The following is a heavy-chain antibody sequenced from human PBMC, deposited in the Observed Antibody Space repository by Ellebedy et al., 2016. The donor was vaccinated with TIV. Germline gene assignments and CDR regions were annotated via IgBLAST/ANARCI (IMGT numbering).Heavy chain of an antibody. V-gene: IGHV3-23*01. CDR2: ISGRGDSR. CDR1: GFTFSSSA. CDR3: AKVAGYASGWTDS. J-gene: IGHJ4*02. Sequence: GESLKISXVASGFTFSSSAMAWVRQAPGKGLEWVSGISGRGDSRYYADSVRGRSTISRDNSKNTLYLQMNSLRVEDTGVYFCAKVAGYASGWTDSWGQGSLLIVSS. D-gene: IGHD6-19*01.